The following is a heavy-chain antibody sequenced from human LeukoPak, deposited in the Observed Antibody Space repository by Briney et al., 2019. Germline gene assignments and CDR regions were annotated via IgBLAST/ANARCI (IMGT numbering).Heavy chain of an antibody. CDR1: GGSISTYY. CDR3: ASADYYYDSSGQLLGDAFDI. J-gene: IGHJ3*02. D-gene: IGHD3-22*01. V-gene: IGHV4-59*08. CDR2: IYYSGST. Sequence: SETLSLTCTVSGGSISTYYWSWIRQPPGKGLEWIGYIYYSGSTNYNPSLKSRLTISVDTSKNQFSLKLSSVTAADTAVYYCASADYYYDSSGQLLGDAFDIWGQGTMVTVSS.